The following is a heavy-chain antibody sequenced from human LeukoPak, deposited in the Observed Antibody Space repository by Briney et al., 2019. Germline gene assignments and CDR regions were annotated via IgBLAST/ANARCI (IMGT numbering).Heavy chain of an antibody. CDR2: INHSGST. CDR1: GGSFSGYY. CDR3: ARGSEYYDSSGYYWNDAFDI. D-gene: IGHD3-22*01. V-gene: IGHV4-34*01. Sequence: KASETLSLTCAVYGGSFSGYYWSWIRQPPGKGLEWIGEINHSGSTNYNPSLKSRVTISVDTSKNQLSLKLSSVTAADTAVYYCARGSEYYDSSGYYWNDAFDIWGQGTMVTVSS. J-gene: IGHJ3*02.